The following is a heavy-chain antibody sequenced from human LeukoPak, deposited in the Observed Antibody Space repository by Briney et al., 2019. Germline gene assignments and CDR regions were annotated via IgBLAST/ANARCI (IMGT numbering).Heavy chain of an antibody. CDR3: TRATPDPVAGPNFFDS. D-gene: IGHD2-15*01. Sequence: GGSLRLSCAASGFTFSSYAMSWVRQAPGKGLEWVSAISGSGGSTYYADSVKGRFTISRDNAKSSLSLQMNSLRAEDTAIYYCTRATPDPVAGPNFFDSWGQGTLVTVSS. CDR1: GFTFSSYA. V-gene: IGHV3-23*01. J-gene: IGHJ5*01. CDR2: ISGSGGST.